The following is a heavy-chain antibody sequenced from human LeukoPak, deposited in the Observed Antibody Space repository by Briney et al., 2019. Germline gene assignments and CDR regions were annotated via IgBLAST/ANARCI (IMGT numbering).Heavy chain of an antibody. CDR2: ISADGGST. CDR1: GFMFSNYD. J-gene: IGHJ4*02. D-gene: IGHD5-18*01. Sequence: PGGSLRLSCAASGFMFSNYDMHWVRQAPGKGLEYVSHISADGGSTYHAISVKGRFTISGDNSKNTLYLQMGSLRAEDMAVYYCAGGRGYIYGSDYWGQGTLVTVSS. CDR3: AGGRGYIYGSDY. V-gene: IGHV3-64*01.